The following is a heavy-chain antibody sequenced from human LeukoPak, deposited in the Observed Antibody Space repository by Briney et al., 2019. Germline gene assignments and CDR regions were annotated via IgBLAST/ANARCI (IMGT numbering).Heavy chain of an antibody. CDR3: AKRVGSNYFDY. D-gene: IGHD1-26*01. Sequence: PGGSLRLSCAASGFTFDDYGMSWVRQAPGKGLEWVSGINWNGDNTDYADSVKGRFTISRDNAKNSLYLQMNSLTTEDTALYYCAKRVGSNYFDYWGQGTLVTVSS. V-gene: IGHV3-20*04. CDR1: GFTFDDYG. J-gene: IGHJ4*02. CDR2: INWNGDNT.